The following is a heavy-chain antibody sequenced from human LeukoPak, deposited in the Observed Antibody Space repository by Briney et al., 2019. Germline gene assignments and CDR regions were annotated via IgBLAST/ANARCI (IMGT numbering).Heavy chain of an antibody. CDR2: TDYSGGT. J-gene: IGHJ4*02. CDR3: ARQRSRCHGGNCYFDF. D-gene: IGHD4-23*01. V-gene: IGHV4-39*01. CDR1: GGSITSSSYY. Sequence: PSETLSLTCTVSGGSITSSSYYWGWIRQPPGKGLEWIGSTDYSGGTYYNPFLKSRVTISVDTSKNQFSLKLSSVTAADTAVYYCARQRSRCHGGNCYFDFWGQGTLVTASS.